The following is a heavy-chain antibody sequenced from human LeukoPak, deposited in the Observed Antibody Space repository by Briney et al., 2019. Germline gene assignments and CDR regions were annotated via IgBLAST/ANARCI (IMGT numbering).Heavy chain of an antibody. CDR3: ARAVKHDYGGNEYFQH. CDR1: GYTFTSYG. CDR2: ISAYNGNT. V-gene: IGHV1-18*01. Sequence: ASVKVSCKASGYTFTSYGISWVRQAPGQGLEWMGWISAYNGNTNYAQKLQGRVTMATDTSTSTAYMELRSLRSDDTAVYYCARAVKHDYGGNEYFQHWGQGTLVTVSS. D-gene: IGHD4-23*01. J-gene: IGHJ1*01.